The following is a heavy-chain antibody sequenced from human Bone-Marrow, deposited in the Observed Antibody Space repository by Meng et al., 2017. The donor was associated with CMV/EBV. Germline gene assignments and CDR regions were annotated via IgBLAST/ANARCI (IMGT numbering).Heavy chain of an antibody. V-gene: IGHV2-5*01. CDR1: GFSLSTSGVG. D-gene: IGHD3-16*02. Sequence: TFSGFSLSTSGVGVGWIRQPPGKALEWLAPIYWNDDKRYSPSLKSRLTITKDTSKNQVVLTMTNMDPVDTATYYCAHRLSVKGYFDYWGQGTLVTVSS. CDR3: AHRLSVKGYFDY. J-gene: IGHJ4*02. CDR2: IYWNDDK.